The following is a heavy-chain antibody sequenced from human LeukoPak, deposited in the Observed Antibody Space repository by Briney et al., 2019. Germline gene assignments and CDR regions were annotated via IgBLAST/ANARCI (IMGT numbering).Heavy chain of an antibody. D-gene: IGHD3-16*02. CDR1: GGTFSSYA. Sequence: SVKVSCKASGGTFSSYAISWVRQAPGQGLEWMGGIIPIFGTANYAQKFQGRVTITTDESTSTAYMELSSLRSEDTAVYYCARGLRPLRLGELSLLDYWGQGTLVTVSS. CDR3: ARGLRPLRLGELSLLDY. CDR2: IIPIFGTA. V-gene: IGHV1-69*05. J-gene: IGHJ4*02.